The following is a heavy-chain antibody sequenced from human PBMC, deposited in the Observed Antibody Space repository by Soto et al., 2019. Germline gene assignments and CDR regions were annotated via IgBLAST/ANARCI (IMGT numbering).Heavy chain of an antibody. V-gene: IGHV3-7*01. CDR2: IKQDGTEK. CDR3: ARGDTPMITGMDSFDI. Sequence: GGSLRLSCAASGFTFSRYWMNWVRQAPGKGLEWVANIKQDGTEKNYVDSVKGRFTISRDNAKNSLYLQMDSLRAEDTAVYFCARGDTPMITGMDSFDIWGQGXLVTVPS. J-gene: IGHJ3*02. D-gene: IGHD5-18*01. CDR1: GFTFSRYW.